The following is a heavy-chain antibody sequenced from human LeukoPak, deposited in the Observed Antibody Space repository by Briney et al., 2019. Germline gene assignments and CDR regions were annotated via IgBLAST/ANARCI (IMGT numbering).Heavy chain of an antibody. CDR1: GFTFSSYS. CDR3: ARDLSVGAKPDLGFDY. V-gene: IGHV3-21*01. Sequence: GGSLRLSCAASGFTFSSYSMNWVRQAPGKGLEWVSSISSSSSYIYYAGSVKGRFTISRDNAKNSLYLQMNSLRAEDTAVYYCARDLSVGAKPDLGFDYWGQGTLVTVSS. J-gene: IGHJ4*02. CDR2: ISSSSSYI. D-gene: IGHD1-26*01.